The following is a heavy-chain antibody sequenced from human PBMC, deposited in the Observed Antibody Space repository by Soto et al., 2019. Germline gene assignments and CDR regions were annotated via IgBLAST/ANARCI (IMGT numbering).Heavy chain of an antibody. CDR3: ATCSGSYYNCYYYYYMDV. D-gene: IGHD3-10*02. Sequence: SETMSLTCTVSGGNIISYCLSWIRQKTGKGLEWIGYIYYSGSTNYNPSLKSRVTISVDTSKNQFSLKLSSVTAADTAVYYCATCSGSYYNCYYYYYMDVWGKGTTITVSS. CDR1: GGNIISYC. J-gene: IGHJ6*03. V-gene: IGHV4-59*08. CDR2: IYYSGST.